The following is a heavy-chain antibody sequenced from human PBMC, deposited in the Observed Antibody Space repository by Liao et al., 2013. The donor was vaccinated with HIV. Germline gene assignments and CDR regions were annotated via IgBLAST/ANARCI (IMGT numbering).Heavy chain of an antibody. CDR2: IYYSGTT. CDR1: GGSLNGYY. J-gene: IGHJ4*02. CDR3: ARVATEWNDYDDYDRFDF. Sequence: QVHLQQWGAGLLKPSETLSLTCAVYGGSLNGYYWTWIRQPPGKGLEWIGYIYYSGTTYYNPSLRSRVSISIDTSNNQFSLKLTAATAADTAIYYCARVATEWNDYDDYDRFDFWGQGTLVTVSS. D-gene: IGHD3-16*01. V-gene: IGHV4-34*01.